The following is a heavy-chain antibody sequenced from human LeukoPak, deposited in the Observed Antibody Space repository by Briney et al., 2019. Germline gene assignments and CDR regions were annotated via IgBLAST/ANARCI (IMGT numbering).Heavy chain of an antibody. CDR2: INQDGSEI. CDR1: GFTFSNYW. V-gene: IGHV3-7*01. CDR3: VRDSTGWKPLDY. D-gene: IGHD2-8*02. J-gene: IGHJ4*02. Sequence: GGSLRLSCAASGFTFSNYWMTWVRQAPGKGLEWVANINQDGSEIKYVDSVKGRFTISRDTAKTSLYLQMNSLRTEDTAAYYCVRDSTGWKPLDYWGQGILVTVSS.